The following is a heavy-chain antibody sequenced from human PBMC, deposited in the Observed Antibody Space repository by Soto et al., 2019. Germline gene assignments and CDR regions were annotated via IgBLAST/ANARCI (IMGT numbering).Heavy chain of an antibody. CDR3: AGAVSDVDVRRYLTSYFDH. J-gene: IGHJ4*02. CDR2: IDNSGRT. CDR1: GASVSTGVYY. V-gene: IGHV4-31*03. Sequence: ASETLSLTCTVSGASVSTGVYYWTWIRQHPGKGLEWIGYIDNSGRTYYNPSLTGRVDISVDTSKNEFSLNLQSLTAADTALYYCAGAVSDVDVRRYLTSYFDHWGQRILVTVSS. D-gene: IGHD3-10*02.